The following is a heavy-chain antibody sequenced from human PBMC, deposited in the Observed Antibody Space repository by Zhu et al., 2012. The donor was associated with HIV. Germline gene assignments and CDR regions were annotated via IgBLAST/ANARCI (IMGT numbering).Heavy chain of an antibody. D-gene: IGHD6-6*01. Sequence: QVQLQESGPRLVKPSETLSLTCTVSGASVSSGNHYWSWIRQPPGKGLEWIGNIYYSGNTNYNISLKSRVIISVDVSKNQFSLNVEVCDRWRRRTEYYCARRTASSENYWYSMSGVLATGS. J-gene: IGHJ2*01. CDR3: ARRTASSENYWYSMS. CDR2: IYYSGNT. V-gene: IGHV4-61*01. CDR1: GASVSSGNHY.